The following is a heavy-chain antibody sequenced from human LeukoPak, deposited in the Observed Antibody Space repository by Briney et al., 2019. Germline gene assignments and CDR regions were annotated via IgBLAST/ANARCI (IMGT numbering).Heavy chain of an antibody. D-gene: IGHD2-15*01. CDR2: ISSSSSYI. CDR3: ARERAGIDY. V-gene: IGHV3-21*01. J-gene: IGHJ4*02. Sequence: GRSLRLSCAASGFTFSSYSMNWVRQAPGKGLEWVSSISSSSSYIYYADSVKGRFTISRDNAKNSLYLQMNSLGAEDTAVYYCARERAGIDYWGQGTLVTVSS. CDR1: GFTFSSYS.